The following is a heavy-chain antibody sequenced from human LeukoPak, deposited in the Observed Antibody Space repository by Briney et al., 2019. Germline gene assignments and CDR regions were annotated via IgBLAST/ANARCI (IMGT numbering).Heavy chain of an antibody. Sequence: SETLSLTCAVYGGSFSDYYWSWIRQPPGKGLEWIGEINHSGSTKYNPSLKSRVTMSVDTSKNQFSLKLNSVTAADTAVYYCARDSGTTGEVKFDPWGQGTLVTVSS. V-gene: IGHV4-34*01. CDR2: INHSGST. CDR3: ARDSGTTGEVKFDP. J-gene: IGHJ5*02. CDR1: GGSFSDYY. D-gene: IGHD3-10*01.